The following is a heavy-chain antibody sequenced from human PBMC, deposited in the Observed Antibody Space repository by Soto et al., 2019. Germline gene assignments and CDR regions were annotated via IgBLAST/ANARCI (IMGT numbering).Heavy chain of an antibody. Sequence: TGGSLRLSCAASGFTFSSYAMSWVRRAPGKGLEWVSAISGSGCSTYYADSVKGRFTISRDNSKNTLYRQMNSLRAEDTAVYYCAKDGPGYYDFWSGYYSSWFDPWGQGTLVTVSS. J-gene: IGHJ5*02. D-gene: IGHD3-3*01. V-gene: IGHV3-23*01. CDR1: GFTFSSYA. CDR2: ISGSGCST. CDR3: AKDGPGYYDFWSGYYSSWFDP.